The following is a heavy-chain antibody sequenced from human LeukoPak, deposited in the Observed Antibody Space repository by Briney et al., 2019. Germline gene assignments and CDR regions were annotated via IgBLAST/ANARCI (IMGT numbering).Heavy chain of an antibody. J-gene: IGHJ6*02. CDR3: AKHMRATNTYSFFGLDV. Sequence: GGSLRLSCTASGFTFSAYAMMWVRQAPGKGPEWVSAIRGGGGSAFYADSVKGRFTISRDNAENSLYLQLSSLRPEDTALYYCAKHMRATNTYSFFGLDVWGQGTTVTVSS. CDR2: IRGGGGSA. V-gene: IGHV3-23*01. D-gene: IGHD1-26*01. CDR1: GFTFSAYA.